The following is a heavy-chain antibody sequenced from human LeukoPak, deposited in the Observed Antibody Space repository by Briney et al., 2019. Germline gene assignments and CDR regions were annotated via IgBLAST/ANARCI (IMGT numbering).Heavy chain of an antibody. J-gene: IGHJ3*02. D-gene: IGHD3-22*01. CDR3: ASTTLYYYDSSGPDAFDI. CDR2: INHSGST. V-gene: IGHV4-34*01. Sequence: SETLSLTCAVYGGSFSGYYWSWIRQPPGKGLEWIGEINHSGSTNYNPSLKSRVTISVDTSKNQFSLKLSSVTAADTAVYYCASTTLYYYDSSGPDAFDIWGRGTMVTVSS. CDR1: GGSFSGYY.